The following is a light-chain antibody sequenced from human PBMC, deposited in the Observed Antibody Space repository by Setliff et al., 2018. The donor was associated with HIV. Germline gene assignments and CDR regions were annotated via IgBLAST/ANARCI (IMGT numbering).Light chain of an antibody. CDR1: SSDVGGYNS. Sequence: QSALAQPPSASGSPGQSVTISCTGTSSDVGGYNSVSWYQQHPGKAPKVMIYEVSKRPSGVPDRFSGSKSGNTASLTVSGLQTEDEGDYYCSSYSINNLYVFATGTKVTV. CDR3: SSYSINNLYV. CDR2: EVS. J-gene: IGLJ1*01. V-gene: IGLV2-8*01.